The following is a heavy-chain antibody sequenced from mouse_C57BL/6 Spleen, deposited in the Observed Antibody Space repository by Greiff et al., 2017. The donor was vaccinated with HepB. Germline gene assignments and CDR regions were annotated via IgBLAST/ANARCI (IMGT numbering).Heavy chain of an antibody. D-gene: IGHD3-2*02. Sequence: EVKVEESGGGLVQPGGSMKLSCVASGFTFSNYWMNWVRQSPEKGLEWVAQIRLKSDNYATHYAESVKGRFTISRDDSKSSVYLQMNNLRAEDTGIYYCTALDSSGYLDYWGQGTTLTVSS. V-gene: IGHV6-3*01. CDR2: IRLKSDNYAT. CDR3: TALDSSGYLDY. CDR1: GFTFSNYW. J-gene: IGHJ2*01.